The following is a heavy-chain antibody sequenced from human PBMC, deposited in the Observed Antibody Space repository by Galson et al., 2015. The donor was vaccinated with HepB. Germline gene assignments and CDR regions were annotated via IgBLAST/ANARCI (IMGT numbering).Heavy chain of an antibody. CDR2: TYYRSAWST. J-gene: IGHJ3*02. V-gene: IGHV6-1*01. CDR3: ARDILLYTSDWSRITDVFDI. Sequence: CAISGDSVSNNNVAWNWIRQSPSRGLEWLGRTYYRSAWSTDYAVSVKSRIIISPDTSKNQFSLHLNSVTPEDTAVYFCARDILLYTSDWSRITDVFDIWGQGTLVTVSS. D-gene: IGHD6-19*01. CDR1: GDSVSNNNVA.